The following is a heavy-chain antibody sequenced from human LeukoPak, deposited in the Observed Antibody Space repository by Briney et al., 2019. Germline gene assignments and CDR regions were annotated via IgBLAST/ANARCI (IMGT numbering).Heavy chain of an antibody. Sequence: SVEVSCKASGGTFSSYAISWVRQAPGQGLEWMGSIIPIFGTANYAQKFQGRVPITTDESTSQAYRELSSLRSEDTAVYYCAREPRDIVVVPAALGNWFDPWGQGTLVTVSS. CDR3: AREPRDIVVVPAALGNWFDP. D-gene: IGHD2-2*01. J-gene: IGHJ5*02. CDR2: IIPIFGTA. CDR1: GGTFSSYA. V-gene: IGHV1-69*05.